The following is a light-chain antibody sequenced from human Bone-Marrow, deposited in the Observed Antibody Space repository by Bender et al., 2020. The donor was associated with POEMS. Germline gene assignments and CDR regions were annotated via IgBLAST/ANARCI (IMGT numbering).Light chain of an antibody. CDR3: QVWDSSSDDPVV. Sequence: QSALTQPASVSGSPGQSITISCTGTSSDVGSYNFVSWYQKHPGKAPKLMIYEGTKRPSGVSNRFSGSKSGNTATLTISRVEAGDEADYHCQVWDSSSDDPVVFGGGTTLTVL. CDR1: SSDVGSYNF. J-gene: IGLJ2*01. V-gene: IGLV2-14*02. CDR2: EGT.